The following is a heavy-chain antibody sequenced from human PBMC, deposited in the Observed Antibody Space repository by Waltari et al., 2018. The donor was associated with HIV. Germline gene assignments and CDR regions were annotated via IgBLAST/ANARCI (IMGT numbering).Heavy chain of an antibody. D-gene: IGHD6-13*01. J-gene: IGHJ6*02. CDR1: GFTFSSYG. CDR2: ISYDGSNK. CDR3: AKEVGGSSRPDGMDV. Sequence: QVQLVESGGGVVQPGRSLRLSCAASGFTFSSYGMLWVRQAPGKGLELVAVISYDGSNKYYADSVKGRFTISRDNSKNTLYLQMNSLRAEDTAVYYCAKEVGGSSRPDGMDVWGQGTTVTVSS. V-gene: IGHV3-30*18.